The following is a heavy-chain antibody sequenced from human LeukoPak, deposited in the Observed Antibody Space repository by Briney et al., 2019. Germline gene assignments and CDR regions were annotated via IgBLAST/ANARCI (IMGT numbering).Heavy chain of an antibody. V-gene: IGHV1-18*01. Sequence: ASVKVSCEASGYTFTSYGISWVRQAPGQGLEWMGWISAYNGNTNYAQKLQGRVTMTTDTSTSTAYMELRSLRSDDTAVYYCARDRRCSSTSCYEGVYYYYYMDVWGKGTTVTISS. J-gene: IGHJ6*03. CDR2: ISAYNGNT. CDR3: ARDRRCSSTSCYEGVYYYYYMDV. CDR1: GYTFTSYG. D-gene: IGHD2-2*01.